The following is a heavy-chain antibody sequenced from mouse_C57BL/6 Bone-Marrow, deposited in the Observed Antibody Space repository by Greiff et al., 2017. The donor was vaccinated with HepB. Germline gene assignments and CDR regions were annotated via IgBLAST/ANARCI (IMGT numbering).Heavy chain of an antibody. J-gene: IGHJ2*01. V-gene: IGHV1-72*01. CDR1: GYTFTSYW. CDR2: IDPNSGGT. CDR3: ARSEWVTTVVGGY. D-gene: IGHD1-1*01. Sequence: QVQLQQPGAELVKPGASVKLSCKASGYTFTSYWMHWVKQRPGRGLEWIGRIDPNSGGTKYNEKFKSKATLTVDKPSSTAYMQLSSLTSEDSAVSYCARSEWVTTVVGGYWGQGTTLTVSS.